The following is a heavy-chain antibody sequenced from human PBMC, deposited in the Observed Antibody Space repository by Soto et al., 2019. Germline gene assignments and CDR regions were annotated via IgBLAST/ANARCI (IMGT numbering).Heavy chain of an antibody. CDR2: IYPGDSDT. D-gene: IGHD3-3*01. CDR3: ARLLTIFGVVGPFDY. V-gene: IGHV5-51*01. CDR1: GYSFTSYW. Sequence: GESLKISCKGSGYSFTSYWIGWVRQMPGKGLEWMGIIYPGDSDTRYSPSFQGQVTISADKSISAAYLQWSSLKASDTAMYYCARLLTIFGVVGPFDYWGQGTQVTVSS. J-gene: IGHJ4*02.